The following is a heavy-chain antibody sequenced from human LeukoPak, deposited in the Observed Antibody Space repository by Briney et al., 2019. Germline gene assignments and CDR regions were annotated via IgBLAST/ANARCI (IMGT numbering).Heavy chain of an antibody. Sequence: ETSETLSLXCAVYGGSFSGYYWSWIRQPPGKGLESIGEINHSGSTNYNPSLKSRVTISVDTSKNQFSLKLSSVTAADTAVYHCARELRGYSYGSVDYWGQGTLVTVSS. CDR3: ARELRGYSYGSVDY. V-gene: IGHV4-34*01. CDR1: GGSFSGYY. J-gene: IGHJ4*02. D-gene: IGHD5-18*01. CDR2: INHSGST.